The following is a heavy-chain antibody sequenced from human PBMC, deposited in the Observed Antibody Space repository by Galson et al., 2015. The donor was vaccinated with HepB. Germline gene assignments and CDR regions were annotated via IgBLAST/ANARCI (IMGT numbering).Heavy chain of an antibody. V-gene: IGHV1-46*03. CDR3: ARGPFPQFVAFDI. Sequence: SVKVSCKASGYTFTSYYIHWVRQAPGQGLEWMGIINPSGGSTSYAQKFQGRVTMTRDTSTSTVYMELSSLRSEDTAVYYCARGPFPQFVAFDIWGQGTMVTVSS. D-gene: IGHD2/OR15-2a*01. CDR1: GYTFTSYY. J-gene: IGHJ3*02. CDR2: INPSGGST.